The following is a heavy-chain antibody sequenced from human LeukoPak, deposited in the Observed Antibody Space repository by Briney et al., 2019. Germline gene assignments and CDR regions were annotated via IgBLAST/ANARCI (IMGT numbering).Heavy chain of an antibody. Sequence: GGSLRLSCAASGFTLDDYGMSWVRQAPGKGLEWVSGINWNGGSTGYADSVKGRFTISRDNSKNSLYLQMNSLRAEDTALYYCASLSFGGSDWDKIFGEISIKSGAFDIWGQGAMVTVSS. CDR2: INWNGGST. V-gene: IGHV3-20*04. J-gene: IGHJ3*02. CDR3: ASLSFGGSDWDKIFGEISIKSGAFDI. D-gene: IGHD3-10*01. CDR1: GFTLDDYG.